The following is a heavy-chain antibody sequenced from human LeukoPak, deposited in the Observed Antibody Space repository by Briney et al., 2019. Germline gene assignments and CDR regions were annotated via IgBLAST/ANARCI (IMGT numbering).Heavy chain of an antibody. Sequence: SETLSLTCTVSGGSISSGGYYWSWIRQPPGKGLEWIGYIYYSGSTNYNPSLKRRVSISVDTSKNHFSLKLTSVTAADTAVYYCARDGGSSSWSMWGDAFDIWGQGTMVTVSS. J-gene: IGHJ3*02. CDR2: IYYSGST. D-gene: IGHD6-13*01. V-gene: IGHV4-61*03. CDR1: GGSISSGGYY. CDR3: ARDGGSSSWSMWGDAFDI.